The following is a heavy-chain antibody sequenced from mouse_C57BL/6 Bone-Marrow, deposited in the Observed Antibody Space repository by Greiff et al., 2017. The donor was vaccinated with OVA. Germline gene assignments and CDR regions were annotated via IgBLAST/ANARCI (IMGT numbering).Heavy chain of an antibody. CDR2: INPYNGGT. V-gene: IGHV1-19*01. CDR3: ARYPYYGNSNY. J-gene: IGHJ4*01. CDR1: GYTFTDYY. Sequence: VQLQQSGPVLVKPGASVKMSCKASGYTFTDYYMNWVKQSHGKSLEWIGVINPYNGGTSYNQKFKGKATLTVDKSSSTAYMELNSLTSEDSAVYYCARYPYYGNSNYSGQGTSVTVSS. D-gene: IGHD2-10*01.